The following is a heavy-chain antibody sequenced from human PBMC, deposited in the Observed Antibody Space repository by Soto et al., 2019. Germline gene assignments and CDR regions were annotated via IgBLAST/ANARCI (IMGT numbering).Heavy chain of an antibody. CDR1: GYSFTSYW. CDR3: ARRGDSSGYFDAFDI. CDR2: IDPSDSYT. V-gene: IGHV5-10-1*01. D-gene: IGHD3-22*01. Sequence: PGESLKISCNGSGYSFTSYWISWVRQMPGKGLEWMGRIDPSDSYTNYSPSFQGHVTISADKSISTAYLQWSSLKASDTAMYYCARRGDSSGYFDAFDIWGQGTMVTVS. J-gene: IGHJ3*02.